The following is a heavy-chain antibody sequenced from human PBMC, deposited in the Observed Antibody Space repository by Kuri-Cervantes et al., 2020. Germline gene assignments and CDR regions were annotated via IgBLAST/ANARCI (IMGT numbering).Heavy chain of an antibody. CDR2: IDWDDDK. Sequence: SGPTLVKPTQTLTLTCTFSGFSLSTSGMCVSWIRQPPGKALEWLALIDWDDDKYYSTSLETRLTISKDTSKNQVVLTMTNMDPVDTATYYCAHRRSGHIAVAGGVGAVDIWGQGTMVTVSS. CDR3: AHRRSGHIAVAGGVGAVDI. CDR1: GFSLSTSGMC. J-gene: IGHJ3*02. D-gene: IGHD6-19*01. V-gene: IGHV2-70*12.